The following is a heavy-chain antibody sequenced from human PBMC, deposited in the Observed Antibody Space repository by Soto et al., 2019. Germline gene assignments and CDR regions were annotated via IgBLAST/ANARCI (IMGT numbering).Heavy chain of an antibody. CDR1: GGSISSGGYY. J-gene: IGHJ5*02. D-gene: IGHD3-22*01. CDR2: IYYSGST. CDR3: ARDHYYDSSGYSNWFDP. V-gene: IGHV4-31*03. Sequence: QVQLQESGPGLVKPSQTLSLTCTVSGGSISSGGYYWSWIRQHPGKGLEWIGYIYYSGSTYYNPSLKSRVTISVDTSKNQFSLKLSSVTAADTAVYYCARDHYYDSSGYSNWFDPWGQGTLVTVSS.